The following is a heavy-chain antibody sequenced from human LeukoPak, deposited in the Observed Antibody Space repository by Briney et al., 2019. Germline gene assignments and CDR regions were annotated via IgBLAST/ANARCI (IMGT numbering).Heavy chain of an antibody. CDR2: ISYDVSNK. D-gene: IGHD1-26*01. CDR3: AKDLKWDLTDGFDY. V-gene: IGHV3-30*18. J-gene: IGHJ4*02. CDR1: GFTFIDHY. Sequence: PGGSLRLSCAASGFTFIDHYMDWVRQAPGKGLEWVALISYDVSNKYYADSVKGRFTISRDNSKNTLYLQMNSLRAEDTAVYYCAKDLKWDLTDGFDYWGQGTLVTVSS.